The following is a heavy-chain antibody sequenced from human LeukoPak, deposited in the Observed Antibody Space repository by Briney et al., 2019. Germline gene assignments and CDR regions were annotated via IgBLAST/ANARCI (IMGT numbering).Heavy chain of an antibody. CDR3: ARGGTSELPYFDY. CDR2: IIPIFGTA. Sequence: EASVKVSCKASGGTFSSYAISWVRQAPGQGLEWMGGIIPIFGTANYAQKFQDRVTITADKSTSTAYMELSSLRSEDTAVYYCARGGTSELPYFDYWGQGTLVTVSS. D-gene: IGHD1-26*01. J-gene: IGHJ4*02. V-gene: IGHV1-69*06. CDR1: GGTFSSYA.